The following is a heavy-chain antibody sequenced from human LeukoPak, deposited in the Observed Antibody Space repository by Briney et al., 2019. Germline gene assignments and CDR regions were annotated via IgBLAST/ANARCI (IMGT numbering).Heavy chain of an antibody. CDR3: AKDSYIAVTGRDY. J-gene: IGHJ4*02. CDR1: GFTFSSYG. CDR2: ISGSGGHT. D-gene: IGHD6-19*01. Sequence: GGSLRLSCAASGFTFSSYGLSWVRQAPGKGLEWVSTISGSGGHTYYADSVKGQFTISRDDSKNTLYLQMNSLRAEDTAVYYCAKDSYIAVTGRDYWGQGTLVTVSS. V-gene: IGHV3-23*01.